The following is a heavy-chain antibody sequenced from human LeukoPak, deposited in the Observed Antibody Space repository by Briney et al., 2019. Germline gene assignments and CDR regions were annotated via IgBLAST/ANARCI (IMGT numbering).Heavy chain of an antibody. D-gene: IGHD6-19*01. CDR1: GGSISSSSYY. J-gene: IGHJ4*02. CDR3: ARLPPTDSSGWGRPFDY. V-gene: IGHV4-39*01. Sequence: SETLSLTCTVSGGSISSSSYYWGWIRQPPGKGLEWIGSIFYSGSTYYNPSLKSRVTISVDTSKNQFSLKLSSVTAADTAVHYCARLPPTDSSGWGRPFDYWGQGTLVTVSS. CDR2: IFYSGST.